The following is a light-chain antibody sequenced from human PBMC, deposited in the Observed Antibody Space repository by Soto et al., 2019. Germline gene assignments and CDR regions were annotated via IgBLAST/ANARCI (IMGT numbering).Light chain of an antibody. J-gene: IGKJ5*01. V-gene: IGKV1-33*01. CDR1: QDISNY. Sequence: DLQMTQSPSSLSASVGDRVTITCQASQDISNYLNWYQQKPGKAPKLLIYDASNLETGVPSRYSGSGSGTDFTFTISSLQPEDIATYYCQQYDNLPHTLGQGTRLEIK. CDR2: DAS. CDR3: QQYDNLPHT.